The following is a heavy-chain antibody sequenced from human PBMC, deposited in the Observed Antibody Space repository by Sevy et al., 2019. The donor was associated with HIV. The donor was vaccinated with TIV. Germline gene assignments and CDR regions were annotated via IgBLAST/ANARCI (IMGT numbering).Heavy chain of an antibody. V-gene: IGHV1-69*13. CDR3: GGYSYGIYYYYYYGMDV. J-gene: IGHJ6*02. CDR2: IIPIFGTA. CDR1: GGTFSSYA. D-gene: IGHD5-18*01. Sequence: ASVKVSCKASGGTFSSYAISWVRQAPGQGLEWMGGIIPIFGTANYAQKFQGRVTITADESTSTAYMELSSLRSEDTAVYYCGGYSYGIYYYYYYGMDVWGQRTTVTVSS.